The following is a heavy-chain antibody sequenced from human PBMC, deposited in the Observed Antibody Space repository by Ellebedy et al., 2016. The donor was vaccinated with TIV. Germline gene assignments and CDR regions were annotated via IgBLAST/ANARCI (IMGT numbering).Heavy chain of an antibody. J-gene: IGHJ4*02. D-gene: IGHD3-3*01. Sequence: SETLSLTXAVYGGSFSGYYWSWIRQPPGKGLEWIGEINHSGSTNYNPSLKSRVTISVDTSKNQFSLKLSSVTAADTAVYYCARVWSRGSSDYWGQGTLVTVSS. CDR1: GGSFSGYY. V-gene: IGHV4-34*01. CDR2: INHSGST. CDR3: ARVWSRGSSDY.